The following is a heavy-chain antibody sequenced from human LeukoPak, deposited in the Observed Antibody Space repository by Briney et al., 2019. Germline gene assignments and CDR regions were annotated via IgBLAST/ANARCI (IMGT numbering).Heavy chain of an antibody. D-gene: IGHD4-17*01. J-gene: IGHJ4*02. V-gene: IGHV1-69*13. CDR3: ARDFGAYGDYPGDS. Sequence: SVKVSCKASGGTFSSYAISWVRQAPGQGLEWMGGIIPIFGTANYAQKFQGRVTITADESTSTAYMELSSLRSDDTAVYYCARDFGAYGDYPGDSWGQGTLVTVSS. CDR1: GGTFSSYA. CDR2: IIPIFGTA.